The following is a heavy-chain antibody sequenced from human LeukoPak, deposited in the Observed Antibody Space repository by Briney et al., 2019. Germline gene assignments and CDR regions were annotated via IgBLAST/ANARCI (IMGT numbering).Heavy chain of an antibody. CDR2: IIPIFGTA. J-gene: IGHJ3*02. D-gene: IGHD3-22*01. CDR1: GGTFSSYA. Sequence: SVKVSCKASGGTFSSYAISWVRQAPGQGLEWVGRIIPIFGTANYAQKFQGRVTITTDESTSTAYMELSSLRSEDTAVYYCARAFGDSRKDDAFDIWGQGTMVTVSS. V-gene: IGHV1-69*05. CDR3: ARAFGDSRKDDAFDI.